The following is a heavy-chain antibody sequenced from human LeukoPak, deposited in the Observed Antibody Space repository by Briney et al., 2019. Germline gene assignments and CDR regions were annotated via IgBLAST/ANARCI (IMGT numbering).Heavy chain of an antibody. CDR2: INPNSGGT. CDR1: GHTFTGYY. D-gene: IGHD5-12*01. J-gene: IGHJ4*02. V-gene: IGHV1-2*02. CDR3: ASEPADSGYDVNPHFDY. Sequence: ASVKVSCKASGHTFTGYYMNWVRQAPGQGLEWMGWINPNSGGTNYAQKFQGRVTMTRDTSISTAYMELSRLRSDDTAVYYCASEPADSGYDVNPHFDYWGQGTLVTVSS.